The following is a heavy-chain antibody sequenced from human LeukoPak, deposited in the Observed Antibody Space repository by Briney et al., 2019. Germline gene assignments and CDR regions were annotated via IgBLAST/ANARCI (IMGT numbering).Heavy chain of an antibody. J-gene: IGHJ4*02. D-gene: IGHD3-3*01. V-gene: IGHV3-23*01. CDR1: GFTFSSYA. CDR3: AKFSSSLEWLINRHHPKST. Sequence: GGTLRLSCAASGFTFSSYAMSWVRQAPGKGLEWVSAISGSGGSTYYADSVKGRFTISRDNSKNTLYLQMNSLRAEDTAVYYCAKFSSSLEWLINRHHPKSTWGQGTLVTVSS. CDR2: ISGSGGST.